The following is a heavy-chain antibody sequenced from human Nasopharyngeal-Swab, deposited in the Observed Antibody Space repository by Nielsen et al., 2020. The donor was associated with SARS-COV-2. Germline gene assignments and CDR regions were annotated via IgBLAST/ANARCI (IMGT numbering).Heavy chain of an antibody. Sequence: WIRQPPGKGLEWIGYIYYSGSTNYNPSLKSRVTISVDTSKNQFSLKLSSVTAADTAVYYCARDYYDSSGYPNRGYMDVWGKGTTVTVSS. J-gene: IGHJ6*03. D-gene: IGHD3-22*01. CDR2: IYYSGST. CDR3: ARDYYDSSGYPNRGYMDV. V-gene: IGHV4-59*12.